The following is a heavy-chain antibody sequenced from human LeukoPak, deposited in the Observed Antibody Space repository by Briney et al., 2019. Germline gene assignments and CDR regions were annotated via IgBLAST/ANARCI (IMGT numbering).Heavy chain of an antibody. CDR3: ARGLAGGLLMVYATYFDY. V-gene: IGHV4-34*01. CDR2: INHSGST. J-gene: IGHJ4*02. Sequence: NPSETLSLTCAVYGGSLNGYYWSWIRQPPGKGLEWIGEINHSGSTNCNPSLKSRVTISVDTSKNQFSLKLSSVTAADTAVYYCARGLAGGLLMVYATYFDYWGQGTLVTVSS. CDR1: GGSLNGYY. D-gene: IGHD2-8*01.